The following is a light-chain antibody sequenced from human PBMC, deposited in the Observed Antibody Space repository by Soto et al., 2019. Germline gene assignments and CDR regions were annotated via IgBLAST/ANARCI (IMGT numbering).Light chain of an antibody. Sequence: QSALTQPPSASGSPGQSVTISCTGTSSDVGGYNYVSWYQQHPGKAPKLMIYEVSKRPSGVPDRFSGSKSGNTASLTVSGLQAEDAADYYCSSYAGSNNPDVFGTGTKLPVL. CDR3: SSYAGSNNPDV. CDR2: EVS. V-gene: IGLV2-8*01. CDR1: SSDVGGYNY. J-gene: IGLJ1*01.